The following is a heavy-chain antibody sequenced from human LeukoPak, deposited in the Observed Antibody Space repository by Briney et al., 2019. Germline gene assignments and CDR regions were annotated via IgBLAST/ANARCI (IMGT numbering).Heavy chain of an antibody. CDR3: ARDRLSITMIVVGENCFVP. CDR1: GYTFTSYY. CDR2: INPSGGST. D-gene: IGHD3-22*01. J-gene: IGHJ5*02. V-gene: IGHV1-46*01. Sequence: GASVKVSCKASGYTFTSYYMHWVRQAPGQGLGWMGIINPSGGSTSYAQKFQGRVTMTRDMSTSTVYMELSSLRSEDTAVYYCARDRLSITMIVVGENCFVPWGQGTLVTVSS.